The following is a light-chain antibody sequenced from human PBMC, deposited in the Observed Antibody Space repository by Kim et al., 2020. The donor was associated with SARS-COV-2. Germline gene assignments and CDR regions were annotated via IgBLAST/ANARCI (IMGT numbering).Light chain of an antibody. CDR1: QGVSNA. J-gene: IGKJ4*01. CDR3: QQFNNYPLT. Sequence: AIHLTQSPSSLSASVGDRVTITCRASQGVSNALAWYQQKPGKAPKLLIFDASNLESGVPSRFRGSGSGTDFTLTISSLQPEDFATYYCQQFNNYPLTFGGGTKVDIK. V-gene: IGKV1D-13*01. CDR2: DAS.